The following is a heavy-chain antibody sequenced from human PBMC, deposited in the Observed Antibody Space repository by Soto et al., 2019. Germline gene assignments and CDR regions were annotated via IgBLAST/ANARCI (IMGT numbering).Heavy chain of an antibody. CDR1: GGSISSYY. D-gene: IGHD3-10*01. J-gene: IGHJ4*02. CDR3: ARHNYGSGSTYFDY. CDR2: IYYSGST. Sequence: QVQLQESGPGLVKPSETLSLTCTVSGGSISSYYWSWIRQPPGKGLGWIGYIYYSGSTNYNPSLKSQATISVDTSKNQFSLKLNSMTAADTAVYYCARHNYGSGSTYFDYWGQGTLVTVSS. V-gene: IGHV4-59*08.